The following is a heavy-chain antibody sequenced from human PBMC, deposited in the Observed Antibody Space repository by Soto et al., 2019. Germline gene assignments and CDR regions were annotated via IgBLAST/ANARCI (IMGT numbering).Heavy chain of an antibody. Sequence: GGSLRLSCAASGFTFSSYAMSWVRQAPGKGLEWVSAISGSGGSTYYADSVKGRFTISRDNSKNTLYLQMNSLRAEDTAVYYCAKFGDDIHVEMNDVWGQGTTVTVSS. D-gene: IGHD2-8*01. CDR2: ISGSGGST. CDR1: GFTFSSYA. CDR3: AKFGDDIHVEMNDV. V-gene: IGHV3-23*01. J-gene: IGHJ6*02.